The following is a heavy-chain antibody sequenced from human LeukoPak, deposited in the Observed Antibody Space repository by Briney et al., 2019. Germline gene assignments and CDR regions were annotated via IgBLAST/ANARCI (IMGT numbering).Heavy chain of an antibody. J-gene: IGHJ4*02. D-gene: IGHD5-24*01. CDR2: IKQDGTEK. Sequence: GGSLRLSCAASGFTFGNYWMSWVRQAPGKGLEWVANIKQDGTEKNHVDSVKGRFTISRDNAKNSLFLQMKSLRAEDTAVYYCARTRWLQLRYFDYWGQGTLVTVSS. CDR1: GFTFGNYW. V-gene: IGHV3-7*01. CDR3: ARTRWLQLRYFDY.